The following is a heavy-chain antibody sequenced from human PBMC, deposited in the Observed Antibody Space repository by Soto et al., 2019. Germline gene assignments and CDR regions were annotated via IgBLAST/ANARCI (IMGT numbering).Heavy chain of an antibody. D-gene: IGHD6-13*01. J-gene: IGHJ6*03. V-gene: IGHV3-30-3*01. Sequence: QVQLVESGGGVVQPGRSLRLSCAASGFTFSSYAMHWVRQAPGKGLEWVAVISYDGSNKYYADSVKGRFTISRDNSKNTLYLQMNSRRSEDTAVYYCARDAGVYSSSWYDYYYYMYVWGKGTTVTVSS. CDR2: ISYDGSNK. CDR3: ARDAGVYSSSWYDYYYYMYV. CDR1: GFTFSSYA.